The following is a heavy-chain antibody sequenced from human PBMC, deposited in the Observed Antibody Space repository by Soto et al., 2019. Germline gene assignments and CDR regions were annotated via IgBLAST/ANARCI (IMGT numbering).Heavy chain of an antibody. D-gene: IGHD6-13*01. J-gene: IGHJ4*02. CDR3: AKDYSSSWYFDY. CDR2: ISGSGGST. V-gene: IGHV3-23*01. Sequence: GGSLRLSCAASGFTFSSYAMSWVRQAPGKGLEWVSAISGSGGSTYYADSVKGRFTISRDNSKNTLYLQMNSLRAEDTSVYYCAKDYSSSWYFDYWGQGTLVTVSS. CDR1: GFTFSSYA.